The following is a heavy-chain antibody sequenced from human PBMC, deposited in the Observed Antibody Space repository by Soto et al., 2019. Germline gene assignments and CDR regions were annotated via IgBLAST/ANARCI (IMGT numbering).Heavy chain of an antibody. D-gene: IGHD3-22*01. CDR3: ARGWGYDSNDYYYAY. J-gene: IGHJ4*02. V-gene: IGHV1-69*01. CDR2: IIAIFGTA. Sequence: QVQLVQSGAEVRKPGSSVKVSCKASGGTFSRHAISWVRQAPGQGLEWMGGIIAIFGTANHAQKFQGRVTIIADESTSTVYMELSSLRSEDTAMYYGARGWGYDSNDYYYAYWGQGTLVIVSS. CDR1: GGTFSRHA.